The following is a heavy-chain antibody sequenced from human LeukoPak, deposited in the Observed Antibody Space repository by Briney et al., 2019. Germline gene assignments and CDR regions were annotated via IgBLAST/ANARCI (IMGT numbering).Heavy chain of an antibody. D-gene: IGHD5-12*01. J-gene: IGHJ6*03. CDR1: GFTFSSYA. Sequence: PGGSLRLSCAASGFTFSSYAMSWVRQAPGKGLEWVSAISGSGGSTYYADSVKGRFTISRDNSKNTLYLQMNSLRAEDTAVYYCARVVGYSGYVYYYYYYYMDVWGKGTTVTVSS. V-gene: IGHV3-23*01. CDR3: ARVVGYSGYVYYYYYYYMDV. CDR2: ISGSGGST.